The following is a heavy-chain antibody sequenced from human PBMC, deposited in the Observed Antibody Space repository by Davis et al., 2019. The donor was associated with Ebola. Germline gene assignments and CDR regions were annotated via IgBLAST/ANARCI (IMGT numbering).Heavy chain of an antibody. Sequence: GSLRLSCTVSGASVSSNYWTWIRQPPGEGLEFIAYIHYSGITKYNPSLNSRVTVSLDTSKNQFSLNLRSVTAADAAIYYCARGNWVEMAKRYGLDVWGKGTTVTVSS. CDR2: IHYSGIT. D-gene: IGHD5-24*01. CDR3: ARGNWVEMAKRYGLDV. V-gene: IGHV4-59*02. J-gene: IGHJ6*04. CDR1: GASVSSNY.